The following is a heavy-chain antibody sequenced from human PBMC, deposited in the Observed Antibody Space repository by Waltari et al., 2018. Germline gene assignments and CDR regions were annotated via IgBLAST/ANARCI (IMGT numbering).Heavy chain of an antibody. Sequence: QVQLVQSGAEVKKPGASVKVSCKASGYTFTSYDINWVRQATGQGLEWMGWMNHNSGNTGYAQKCQGRVTITRNTSISTAYRELSSLRSEDTAVDYCASKLTYYYYGMDVWGQGTTVTVSS. CDR3: ASKLTYYYYGMDV. CDR2: MNHNSGNT. V-gene: IGHV1-8*03. D-gene: IGHD6-6*01. J-gene: IGHJ6*02. CDR1: GYTFTSYD.